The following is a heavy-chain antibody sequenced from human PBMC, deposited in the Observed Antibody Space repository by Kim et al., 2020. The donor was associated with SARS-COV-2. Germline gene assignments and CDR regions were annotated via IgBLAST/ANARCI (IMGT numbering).Heavy chain of an antibody. CDR1: GGSISSYY. J-gene: IGHJ4*02. CDR3: ADALQWLAFDQ. Sequence: SETLSLTCTVSGGSISSYYWSWIRQPPGKGLEWIGCLYNSGSTNYNPSLKGRVTISVDTSKNQFSLKFSSVTAADTAFYYCADALQWLAFDQWGQGTLVTVSS. CDR2: LYNSGST. V-gene: IGHV4-59*08. D-gene: IGHD6-19*01.